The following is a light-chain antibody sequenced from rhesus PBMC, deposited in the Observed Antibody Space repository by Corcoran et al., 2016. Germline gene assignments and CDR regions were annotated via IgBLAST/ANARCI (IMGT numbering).Light chain of an antibody. J-gene: IGKJ1*01. V-gene: IGKV1-28*02. CDR2: TAS. CDR3: LQHKSYPRT. Sequence: GDTVTITCRASQDISRYLNWFQQKPGKAPKLLIYTASSLESGVPSRFSGSGSGTEFTLTIRSLQPEDFASYYCLQHKSYPRTFGQGTKVEIK. CDR1: QDISRY.